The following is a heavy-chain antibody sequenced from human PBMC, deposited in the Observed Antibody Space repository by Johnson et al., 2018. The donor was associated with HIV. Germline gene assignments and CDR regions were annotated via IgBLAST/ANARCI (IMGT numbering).Heavy chain of an antibody. CDR1: TFTVSSNY. CDR2: ISSGGST. CDR3: ARELVVITADDAFDI. Sequence: VQLVESGGGLVQPGGSLRLSCAASTFTVSSNYMTWVRQAPGKGLEWVSVISSGGSTWYADSVTGRFTISRDNSKNTLYLQMNSLRAEDTAVYYCARELVVITADDAFDIWGQGTMVTVSS. D-gene: IGHD2-21*01. V-gene: IGHV3-66*01. J-gene: IGHJ3*02.